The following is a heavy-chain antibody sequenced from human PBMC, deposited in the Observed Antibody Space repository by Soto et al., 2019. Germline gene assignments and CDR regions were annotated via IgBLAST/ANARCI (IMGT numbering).Heavy chain of an antibody. CDR3: AKDRDYYYHGSGSEV. J-gene: IGHJ4*02. CDR1: GFTFSHYD. D-gene: IGHD3-22*01. V-gene: IGHV3-30*18. CDR2: ISYDGSEK. Sequence: QVQLVESGGGVVQPGRSLRLSCAASGFTFSHYDMQWVRQAPGKGLEWVAVISYDGSEKYYADSVKGRFTISRDNSKLIFDLQMNGLSAEDSSVYYCAKDRDYYYHGSGSEVWGQGSLVTFSS.